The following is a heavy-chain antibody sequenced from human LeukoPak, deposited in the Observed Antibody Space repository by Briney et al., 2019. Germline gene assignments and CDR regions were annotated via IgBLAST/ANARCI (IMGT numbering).Heavy chain of an antibody. V-gene: IGHV1-46*01. Sequence: GASVKVSCKASGYILSSYNMHWVRQAPGQGLEWMGIINPSGGSTSYAQKFQGRVTMTRDTSTSTVYMELSSLRSEDMAVYYCARDYLKVVVAGTAPSAGHMDYWGQGTLVTVSS. CDR2: INPSGGST. CDR3: ARDYLKVVVAGTAPSAGHMDY. D-gene: IGHD2-15*01. CDR1: GYILSSYN. J-gene: IGHJ4*02.